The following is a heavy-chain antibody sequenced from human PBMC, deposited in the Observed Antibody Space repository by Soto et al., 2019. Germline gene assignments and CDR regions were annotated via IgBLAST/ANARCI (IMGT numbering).Heavy chain of an antibody. V-gene: IGHV1-18*03. CDR3: AREGVAPYYYYGMDV. CDR1: GYTFTRSG. Sequence: GASVKVSCKASGYTFTRSGISWVRQAPGQGLEWMGWISTYNGDTNYAQTFQGRVTMTTDTSTSTVHMEVRSLRSDVMAVYYCAREGVAPYYYYGMDVWGQGTPVTVSS. J-gene: IGHJ6*02. CDR2: ISTYNGDT. D-gene: IGHD2-15*01.